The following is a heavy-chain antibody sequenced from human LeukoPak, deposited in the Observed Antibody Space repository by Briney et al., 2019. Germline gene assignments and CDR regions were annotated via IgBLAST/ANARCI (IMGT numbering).Heavy chain of an antibody. CDR3: ARRNVLMVYAIDY. D-gene: IGHD2-8*01. J-gene: IGHJ4*02. CDR2: IYYSGST. V-gene: IGHV4-39*01. Sequence: SETLSLTCAVSGGSISSSSYYWGWIPQPPGKGLEWFGSIYYSGSTYYNPSLKSRVTISVDTSKNQFSLKLSSVTAADTAVYYCARRNVLMVYAIDYWGQGTLVTVSS. CDR1: GGSISSSSYY.